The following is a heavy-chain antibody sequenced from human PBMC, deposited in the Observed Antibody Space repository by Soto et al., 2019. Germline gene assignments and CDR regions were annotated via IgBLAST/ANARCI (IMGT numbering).Heavy chain of an antibody. CDR3: ARGYCSNGVCYRYIDL. D-gene: IGHD2-8*01. Sequence: SLRLSCAASGFTFSDHYIDWVRQAPGKGLEWVGRTRNKANSYTTEYAASVKGRFTISRDDSKNSLYLQMNSLKTEDTAVYYCARGYCSNGVCYRYIDLWGRGTLVTVSS. CDR2: TRNKANSYTT. V-gene: IGHV3-72*01. CDR1: GFTFSDHY. J-gene: IGHJ2*01.